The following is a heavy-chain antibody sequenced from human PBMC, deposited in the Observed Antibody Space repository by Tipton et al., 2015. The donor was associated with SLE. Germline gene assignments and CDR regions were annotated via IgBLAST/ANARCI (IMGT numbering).Heavy chain of an antibody. CDR1: SDSFGTVGYY. Sequence: LRLSCTVSSDSFGTVGYYWSWIRQHPAKGLEWIGHIYYSGSTYYNPSLGGRVSISQDTSKSQFSLKLTSVTAADTAVYYCAREGDGSANYFFYGVNLWGQGTTVTVSS. CDR2: IYYSGST. V-gene: IGHV4-31*02. D-gene: IGHD5-24*01. CDR3: AREGDGSANYFFYGVNL. J-gene: IGHJ6*02.